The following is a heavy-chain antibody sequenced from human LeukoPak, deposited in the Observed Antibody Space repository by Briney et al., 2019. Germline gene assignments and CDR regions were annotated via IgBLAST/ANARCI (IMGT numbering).Heavy chain of an antibody. CDR2: ISGSGDNT. CDR1: GFTFSRNA. V-gene: IGHV3-23*01. J-gene: IGHJ4*02. Sequence: GGSLRLSCAASGFTFSRNAMNWVRHAPGQGLEWVSGISGSGDNTYYADSVRGRFTISRDNSKNTPYLQMNSLRAEDTAVYYCAYCSGGDCYAGLDYWGQGTLVTVSS. CDR3: AYCSGGDCYAGLDY. D-gene: IGHD2-15*01.